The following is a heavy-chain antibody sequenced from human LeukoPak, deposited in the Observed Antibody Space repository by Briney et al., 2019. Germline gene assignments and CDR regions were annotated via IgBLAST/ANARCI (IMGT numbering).Heavy chain of an antibody. Sequence: GGSLRLSCAASGFTFSSYAMSWVRQAPGKGLEWVAVISYDGSNKYYADSVKGRFTISRDNSKNTLYLQMNSLRAEDTAVYYCARGGYYDSSGYYPYWGQGTLVTVSS. CDR2: ISYDGSNK. D-gene: IGHD3-22*01. J-gene: IGHJ4*02. CDR1: GFTFSSYA. V-gene: IGHV3-30-3*01. CDR3: ARGGYYDSSGYYPY.